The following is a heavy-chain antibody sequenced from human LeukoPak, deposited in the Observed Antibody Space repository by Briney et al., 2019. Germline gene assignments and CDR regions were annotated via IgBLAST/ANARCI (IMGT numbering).Heavy chain of an antibody. Sequence: GASVKVTCKASGCTFTSYYMHWVRQAPGQGLEWMGIINPSGGSTSYAQKFQGRVTMTRDTSTSTVYMELSSLRSEDTAVYYCAREDSSGWYVFDYWGQGTLVTVSS. CDR3: AREDSSGWYVFDY. V-gene: IGHV1-46*01. J-gene: IGHJ4*02. D-gene: IGHD6-19*01. CDR2: INPSGGST. CDR1: GCTFTSYY.